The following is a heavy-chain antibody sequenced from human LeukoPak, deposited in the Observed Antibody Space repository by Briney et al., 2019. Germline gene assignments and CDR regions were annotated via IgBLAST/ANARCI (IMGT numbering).Heavy chain of an antibody. V-gene: IGHV3-15*01. J-gene: IGHJ4*02. Sequence: GGSLRLSCAAAGFTFNNPWMSWVRQAPGKGLEWVGRIKSKTDGGTPDYAAPVKGRFTISRDDSKNTLYLQMNSLKTEDTAVYYCTTEGGWSFYFDYWGQGTLVTVSS. CDR1: GFTFNNPW. CDR2: IKSKTDGGTP. D-gene: IGHD2-15*01. CDR3: TTEGGWSFYFDY.